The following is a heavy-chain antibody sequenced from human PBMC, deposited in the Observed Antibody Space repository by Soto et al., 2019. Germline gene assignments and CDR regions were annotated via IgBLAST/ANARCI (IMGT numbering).Heavy chain of an antibody. D-gene: IGHD2-15*01. CDR1: AFSLSTSEVG. Sequence: QITLRESGPTLVKPTQTLTLTCTLSAFSLSTSEVGVAWIRQPPGKALEWLALIYWDDDKRYSPSLKSRLTITKDTSKNQVVLTMTNMDPVDTATYYCAHKGGRGAGMDVWGQGTTVTVSS. CDR2: IYWDDDK. CDR3: AHKGGRGAGMDV. V-gene: IGHV2-5*02. J-gene: IGHJ6*02.